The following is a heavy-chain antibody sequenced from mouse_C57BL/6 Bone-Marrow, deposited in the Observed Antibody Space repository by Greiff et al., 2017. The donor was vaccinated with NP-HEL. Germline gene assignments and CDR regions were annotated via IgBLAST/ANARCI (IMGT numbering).Heavy chain of an antibody. J-gene: IGHJ4*01. V-gene: IGHV2-2*01. D-gene: IGHD1-1*02. CDR3: ARKGGTTKHYAMDY. Sequence: QVQLKESGPGLVQPSQSLSITCTVSGFSLTSYGVHWVRQSPGKGLEWLGVIWSGGSTDYNAAFISSLSLSKDNSKSQVFFKMNSLQADDTAIYYCARKGGTTKHYAMDYWGQGTSVTVSS. CDR1: GFSLTSYG. CDR2: IWSGGST.